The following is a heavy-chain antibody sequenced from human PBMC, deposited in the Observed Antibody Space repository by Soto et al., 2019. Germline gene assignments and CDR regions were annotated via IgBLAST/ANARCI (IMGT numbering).Heavy chain of an antibody. Sequence: GGSLRLSCAASGFTFSSYAMSWVRQAPGKGLEWVAVITYDGSSTYYADSVKDRFTISRDNSKNTLYLQMNSLRAEDTAVYYCAKQTVPDYYGMDVWGQGTTVTVSS. CDR2: ITYDGSST. J-gene: IGHJ6*02. V-gene: IGHV3-30-3*02. CDR1: GFTFSSYA. D-gene: IGHD2-2*01. CDR3: AKQTVPDYYGMDV.